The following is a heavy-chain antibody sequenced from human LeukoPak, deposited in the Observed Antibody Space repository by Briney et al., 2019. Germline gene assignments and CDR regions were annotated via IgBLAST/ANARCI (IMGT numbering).Heavy chain of an antibody. V-gene: IGHV3-23*01. CDR2: ISGSGAST. J-gene: IGHJ6*02. D-gene: IGHD4-23*01. CDR3: AKRTDYGGNSATRYYYGMDV. Sequence: GGSLRLSCAASGFTFSSYAMSWVRQAPGKGLEWVSAISGSGASTYYADSVKGRFTISRDNSKNTLYLQMNSLRAEDTAVYYCAKRTDYGGNSATRYYYGMDVWGQGTTVTVSS. CDR1: GFTFSSYA.